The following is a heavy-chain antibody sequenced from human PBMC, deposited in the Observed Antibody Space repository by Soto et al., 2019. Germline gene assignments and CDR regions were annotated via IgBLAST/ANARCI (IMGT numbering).Heavy chain of an antibody. D-gene: IGHD5-18*01. V-gene: IGHV3-43*01. J-gene: IGHJ6*02. CDR1: GFTFDDYT. CDR2: ISWDGGST. CDR3: AKDMGAMVTPYGMDV. Sequence: GGSLRLSCAASGFTFDDYTMHWVRQAPGKGLEWVSLISWDGGSTYYADSVKGRFTISRDNSKNSLYLQMNSLRTEDTALYYCAKDMGAMVTPYGMDVWGQGTTVTVSS.